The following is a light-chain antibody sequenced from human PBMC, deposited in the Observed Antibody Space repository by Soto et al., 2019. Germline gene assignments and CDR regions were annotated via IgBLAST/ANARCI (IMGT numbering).Light chain of an antibody. Sequence: HSVLTQPASVSGSPGQSITISCTGTSSDIGTYDLVSWYQQFPGKAPKVIIYDDNKRPSGVSNRFSGSSSGNTASLTISGLQAGDEADYYCCSYTSTSTRVFGTGTKVTVL. CDR2: DDN. CDR1: SSDIGTYDL. CDR3: CSYTSTSTRV. J-gene: IGLJ1*01. V-gene: IGLV2-14*02.